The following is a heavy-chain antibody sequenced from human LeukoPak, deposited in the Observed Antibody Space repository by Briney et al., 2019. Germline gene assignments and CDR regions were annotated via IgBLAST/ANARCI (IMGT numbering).Heavy chain of an antibody. V-gene: IGHV3-23*01. J-gene: IGHJ5*02. Sequence: PGGSLRLSCTASGFTFSSYAMSWVRQAPGKGLEWVSTIGGSGRSTYYADSVKGRFTISRDSSKNTLYLQMNRLRAEDSAVYYCAKDVLGEDNWFDPWGQGTLVTVSS. CDR3: AKDVLGEDNWFDP. CDR1: GFTFSSYA. CDR2: IGGSGRST. D-gene: IGHD3-10*01.